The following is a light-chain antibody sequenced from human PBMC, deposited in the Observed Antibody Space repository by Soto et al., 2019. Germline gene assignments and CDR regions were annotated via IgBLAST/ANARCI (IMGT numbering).Light chain of an antibody. V-gene: IGKV3-20*01. CDR1: LSVSSNS. CDR2: GAS. CDR3: HQYGSSPRT. J-gene: IGKJ1*01. Sequence: EIVMTQSPATLSVSPGERATLSCRASLSVSSNSLAWYQQKPGQAPRLLIYGASSRATGIPDRFSGSGSGTDFTLTISRLEPEDVAVYYCHQYGSSPRTFGRGTKVDIK.